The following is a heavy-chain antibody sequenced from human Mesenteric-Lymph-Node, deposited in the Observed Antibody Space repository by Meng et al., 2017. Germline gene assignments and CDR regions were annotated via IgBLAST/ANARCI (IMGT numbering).Heavy chain of an antibody. CDR1: GGSISSGDYY. D-gene: IGHD5-12*01. Sequence: QGQLHASGPGLVTPSQTLSLPCPGSGGSISSGDYYWSWIRQPPGKGLEWIGYIYYSGSTYYNPSLKSRVTISVDTSKNQFSLKLSSVTAADTAVYYCARDRGGLGAFDYWGQGTLVTVS. J-gene: IGHJ4*02. CDR3: ARDRGGLGAFDY. CDR2: IYYSGST. V-gene: IGHV4-30-4*01.